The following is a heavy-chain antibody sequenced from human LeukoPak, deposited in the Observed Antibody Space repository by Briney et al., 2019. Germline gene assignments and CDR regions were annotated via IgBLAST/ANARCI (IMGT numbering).Heavy chain of an antibody. CDR3: ASTMVRGVNDAFDI. D-gene: IGHD3-10*01. CDR2: INTNTGNP. V-gene: IGHV7-4-1*02. J-gene: IGHJ3*02. CDR1: GYTFTSYA. Sequence: GASVKVPCKASGYTFTSYAMNWVRQAPGQGLEWMGWINTNTGNPTYAQGFTGRFVFSLDTSVSTAYLQISSLKAEDTAVYYCASTMVRGVNDAFDIWGQGTMVTVSS.